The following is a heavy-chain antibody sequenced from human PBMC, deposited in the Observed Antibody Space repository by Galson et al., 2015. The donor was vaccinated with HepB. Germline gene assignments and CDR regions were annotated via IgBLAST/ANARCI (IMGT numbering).Heavy chain of an antibody. Sequence: SLRLSCAASGFTFSSYAMSWVRQAPGKGLEWVSAISGSGGSTYYADSVKGRFTISRDNSKNTLYLQMNSLRAEDTAVYYCAKSREIYYYDSSGYLLGAAFDIWGQGTMVTVSS. V-gene: IGHV3-23*01. J-gene: IGHJ3*02. CDR1: GFTFSSYA. D-gene: IGHD3-22*01. CDR2: ISGSGGST. CDR3: AKSREIYYYDSSGYLLGAAFDI.